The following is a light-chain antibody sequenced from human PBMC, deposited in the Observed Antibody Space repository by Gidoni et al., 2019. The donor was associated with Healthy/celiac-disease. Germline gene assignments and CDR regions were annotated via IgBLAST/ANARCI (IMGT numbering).Light chain of an antibody. V-gene: IGLV3-25*03. CDR1: ALPKQY. CDR2: KAS. J-gene: IGLJ1*01. CDR3: QSADISGTYV. Sequence: SYELTQPPSVSVSPGQTARIPCSGAALPKQYAYWYQQKPGQAPVLVIYKASERPSGIPERFSGSSSGTTVTLTISGVQAEDEAEYYCQSADISGTYVFGTGTKVTVL.